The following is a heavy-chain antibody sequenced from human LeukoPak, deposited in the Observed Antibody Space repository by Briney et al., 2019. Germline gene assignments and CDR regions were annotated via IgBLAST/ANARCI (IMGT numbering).Heavy chain of an antibody. CDR3: AREGIAARPFDY. CDR1: GFTFSSYS. D-gene: IGHD6-6*01. V-gene: IGHV3-21*01. Sequence: GGSLRLSCAASGFTFSSYSMHGVRQAPGKGLEGVTSISSSSSSIHYADSEKGRFTISRDNAKNSLYLQMNSLRAEDTAVYYCAREGIAARPFDYWGQGTLVTVSS. CDR2: ISSSSSSI. J-gene: IGHJ4*02.